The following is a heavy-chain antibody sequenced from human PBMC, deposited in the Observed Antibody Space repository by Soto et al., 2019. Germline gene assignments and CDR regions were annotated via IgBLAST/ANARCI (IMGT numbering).Heavy chain of an antibody. Sequence: ASVKVSCKASGYTFTVYYMHWVRQAPGQGLEWMGWINPKSGGTMYPQKFQGRVTMTWDTSISTAYMALTRLRSDDTAVYYCARDLAKGGGSAGFDYWGQGTHVTVSS. J-gene: IGHJ4*02. CDR1: GYTFTVYY. D-gene: IGHD1-26*01. CDR2: INPKSGGT. V-gene: IGHV1-2*02. CDR3: ARDLAKGGGSAGFDY.